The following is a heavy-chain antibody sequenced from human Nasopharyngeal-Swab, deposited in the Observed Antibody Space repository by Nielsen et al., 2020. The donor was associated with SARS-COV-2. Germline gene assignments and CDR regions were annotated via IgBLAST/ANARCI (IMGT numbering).Heavy chain of an antibody. J-gene: IGHJ6*02. CDR1: GFTLSNYE. CDR2: ISSSGTTI. D-gene: IGHD1-26*01. CDR3: AREGVGAYYYYYHVDV. V-gene: IGHV3-48*03. Sequence: SLKISCAASGFTLSNYEMNWVRQAPGKGLEWLSYISSSGTTIYYADSVKGRFTISRDNAKNSLYLQMSSLRAEDTAVYYCAREGVGAYYYYYHVDVWGQGTMVTVSS.